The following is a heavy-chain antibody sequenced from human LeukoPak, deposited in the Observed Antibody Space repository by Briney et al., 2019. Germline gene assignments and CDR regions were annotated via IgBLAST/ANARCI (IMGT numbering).Heavy chain of an antibody. J-gene: IGHJ4*02. Sequence: PGGSLRLSCGASGFIFDTHDMHWVRQAPGKGLEWVAFIRSDGYHTYYADSVKGRFTITRDNSKNTLYLQMNSLRLEDMGLYYCAKPSGSGVDYWGRGTRVTVSS. CDR2: IRSDGYHT. CDR3: AKPSGSGVDY. V-gene: IGHV3-30*02. CDR1: GFIFDTHD. D-gene: IGHD1-26*01.